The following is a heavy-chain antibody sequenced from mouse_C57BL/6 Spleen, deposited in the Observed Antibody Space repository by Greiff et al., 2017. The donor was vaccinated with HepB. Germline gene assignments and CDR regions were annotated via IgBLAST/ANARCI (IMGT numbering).Heavy chain of an antibody. J-gene: IGHJ2*01. D-gene: IGHD1-2*01. Sequence: DVHLVESGPGLVKPSQSLSLTCTATGYSITSGYGWNWIRQFPGNKLEWMGYISYSGSTNYNPSLKSRISITRDTSKNQFFLQLNSVTTEDTATYYCARTARIKYWGQGTTLTVSS. CDR3: ARTARIKY. CDR2: ISYSGST. CDR1: GYSITSGYG. V-gene: IGHV3-2*02.